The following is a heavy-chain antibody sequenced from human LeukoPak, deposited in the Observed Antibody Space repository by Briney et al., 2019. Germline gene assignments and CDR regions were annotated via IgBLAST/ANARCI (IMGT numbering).Heavy chain of an antibody. CDR1: GGSFSGYY. D-gene: IGHD3-22*01. J-gene: IGHJ4*02. CDR3: ARVRVSSMIVVVITYYFDY. Sequence: SETLSLTCAVYGGSFSGYYWSWIRQPPGKGLEWIGEINHSGSTNHNPSLKSRVTISVDTSKNQFSLKLSSVTAADTAVYYCARVRVSSMIVVVITYYFDYWGQGTLVTVSS. V-gene: IGHV4-34*01. CDR2: INHSGST.